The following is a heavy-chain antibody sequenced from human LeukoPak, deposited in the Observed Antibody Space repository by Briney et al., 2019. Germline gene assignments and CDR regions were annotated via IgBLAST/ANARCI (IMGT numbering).Heavy chain of an antibody. D-gene: IGHD1-1*01. CDR1: GFTVSSNY. V-gene: IGHV3-66*01. CDR2: VYTGGNT. Sequence: GGSLRRSCAASGFTVSSNYMNWVRQAPGKGLEWVSVVYTGGNTYYADSVKGRFTISRDNPKNTVYLQVNSLRAEDTAVYYCARDPYGTGAFDYWGQGTQVTVSS. CDR3: ARDPYGTGAFDY. J-gene: IGHJ4*02.